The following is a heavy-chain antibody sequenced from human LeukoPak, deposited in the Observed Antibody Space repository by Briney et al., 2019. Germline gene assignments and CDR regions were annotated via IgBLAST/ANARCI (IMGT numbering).Heavy chain of an antibody. D-gene: IGHD3-10*01. CDR2: ISAYNGNT. CDR3: ARAPLWFGELLPIDY. Sequence: ASVKVSCKASGYTFTSYGISWVRQAPGQGLEWMGWISAYNGNTNYAQKLQGRVTMTTDTSTSTAYMELRSLGSDDTAVYYCARAPLWFGELLPIDYWGQGTLVTVSS. CDR1: GYTFTSYG. J-gene: IGHJ4*02. V-gene: IGHV1-18*01.